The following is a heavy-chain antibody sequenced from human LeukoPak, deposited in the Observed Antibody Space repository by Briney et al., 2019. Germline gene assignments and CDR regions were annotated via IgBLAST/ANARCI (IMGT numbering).Heavy chain of an antibody. CDR1: GYTFTSYG. CDR2: ISAYNGNT. Sequence: ASVKVSCKASGYTFTSYGISWVRQAPGQGLEWMGWISAYNGNTNYAQKLQGRVTMTTDTSTSTAYMELRSLRSDDTAVYYCARQFGPYYYDSSDVPDWYFDLWGRGTLVTVSS. J-gene: IGHJ2*01. V-gene: IGHV1-18*01. D-gene: IGHD3-22*01. CDR3: ARQFGPYYYDSSDVPDWYFDL.